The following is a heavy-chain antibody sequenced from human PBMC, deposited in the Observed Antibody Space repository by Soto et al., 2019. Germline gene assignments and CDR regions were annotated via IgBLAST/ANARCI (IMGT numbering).Heavy chain of an antibody. Sequence: EVQLLQSGGGLVQPGGSLRLSCAASGFTFSNYAMRWVRQAPGKGLEWVAGISGRGDNAYYADSVKGRLTISRDNSKNTLSLQMNSLRAEDTAVYYCAKEPLVRRYFDYWGQGTLVPVSS. CDR2: ISGRGDNA. D-gene: IGHD6-13*01. CDR3: AKEPLVRRYFDY. J-gene: IGHJ4*02. CDR1: GFTFSNYA. V-gene: IGHV3-23*01.